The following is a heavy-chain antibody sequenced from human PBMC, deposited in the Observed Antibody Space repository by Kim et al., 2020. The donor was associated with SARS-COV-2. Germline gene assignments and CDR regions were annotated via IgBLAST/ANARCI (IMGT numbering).Heavy chain of an antibody. CDR2: ISSSSSTI. CDR3: ARAYGSGSYPPGEGLDP. J-gene: IGHJ5*02. D-gene: IGHD3-10*01. Sequence: GGSLRLSCAASGFTFSSYSMNWVRQAPGKGLEWVSYISSSSSTIYYADSVKGRFTISRDNAKNSLYLQMNSLRDEDTAVYYCARAYGSGSYPPGEGLDPWGQGTLVTVSS. V-gene: IGHV3-48*02. CDR1: GFTFSSYS.